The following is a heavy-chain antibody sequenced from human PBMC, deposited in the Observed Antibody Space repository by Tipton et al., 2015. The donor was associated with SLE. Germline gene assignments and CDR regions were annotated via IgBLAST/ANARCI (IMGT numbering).Heavy chain of an antibody. CDR2: IYTSGST. Sequence: TLSLTCTVSGGSISSYYWSWIRQPPGKGLEWIGYIYTSGSTNYNPSLKSRVTMSVDTSKNQFSLKLSSVTAADTAVYYCARDEAAAGRPFDYWGQGTLVTVSS. CDR3: ARDEAAAGRPFDY. CDR1: GGSISSYY. J-gene: IGHJ4*02. V-gene: IGHV4-4*08. D-gene: IGHD6-13*01.